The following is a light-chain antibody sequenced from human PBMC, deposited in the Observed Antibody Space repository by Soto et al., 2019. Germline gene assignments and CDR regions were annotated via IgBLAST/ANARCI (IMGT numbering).Light chain of an antibody. CDR2: AAS. CDR1: QRVDSY. CDR3: QQTYTSVAT. J-gene: IGKJ5*01. V-gene: IGKV1-39*01. Sequence: DIQVTQSPSSLSASVGDSVTLSCQTSQRVDSYIHWYQHQSGKPPKLLIYAASTLQDGVPSRFSGGGSGTAFSLIITGLQPGDSATYYCQQTYTSVATFGQGTRLEIK.